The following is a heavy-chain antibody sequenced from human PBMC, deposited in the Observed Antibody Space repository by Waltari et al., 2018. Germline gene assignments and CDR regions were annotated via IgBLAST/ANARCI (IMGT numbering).Heavy chain of an antibody. J-gene: IGHJ4*02. Sequence: EVQLLESGGGLVQPGGSLRLSCEASGFTFSSYAMSWVRQAPGKGLEWVSAISGSGGSTYYADSVKGRFTISRDNSKNTLYLQMNSLRAEDTAVYYCAKDEGGATKPRDFDYWGQGTLVTVSS. CDR1: GFTFSSYA. D-gene: IGHD1-26*01. CDR3: AKDEGGATKPRDFDY. CDR2: ISGSGGST. V-gene: IGHV3-23*01.